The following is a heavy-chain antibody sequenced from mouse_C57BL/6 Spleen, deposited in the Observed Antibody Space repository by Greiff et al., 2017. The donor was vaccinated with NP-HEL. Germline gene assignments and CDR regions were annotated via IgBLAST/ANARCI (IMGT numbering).Heavy chain of an antibody. V-gene: IGHV1-80*01. CDR1: GYAFSSYW. J-gene: IGHJ2*01. D-gene: IGHD1-1*01. Sequence: QVQLQQSGAELVKPGASVKNSCKASGYAFSSYWMNWVKQRPGKGLEWIGQIYAGDGDTNYNGKFEGKATLTADKSSSTAYMQLSSLTSEDSAVYFRARGTTVVEGDYWGQGTTLTVSS. CDR3: ARGTTVVEGDY. CDR2: IYAGDGDT.